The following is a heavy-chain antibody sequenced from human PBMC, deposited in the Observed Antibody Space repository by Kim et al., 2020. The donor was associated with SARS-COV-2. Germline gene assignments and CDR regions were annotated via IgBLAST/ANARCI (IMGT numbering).Heavy chain of an antibody. J-gene: IGHJ6*03. D-gene: IGHD4-17*01. CDR3: ARDMTTGYYYYMDV. Sequence: PSLKSRVTISVDTSKNQFSLKLSSVTAADTAVYYCARDMTTGYYYYMDVWGKGTKVTVSS. V-gene: IGHV4-31*02.